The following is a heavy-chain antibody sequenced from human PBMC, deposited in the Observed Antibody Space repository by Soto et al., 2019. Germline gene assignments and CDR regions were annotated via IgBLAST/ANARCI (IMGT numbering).Heavy chain of an antibody. CDR3: AREGGPRSY. Sequence: GGSLRLSCAASGFTFSSYSMNWVRQAPGKGLEWVSFIRSSSSSKYYADSVKGRFTISRDDAKNSLYLQMTNLRVEDTAVYYCAREGGPRSYLGQRTLVTVSS. D-gene: IGHD2-15*01. CDR1: GFTFSSYS. V-gene: IGHV3-48*01. CDR2: IRSSSSSK. J-gene: IGHJ4*02.